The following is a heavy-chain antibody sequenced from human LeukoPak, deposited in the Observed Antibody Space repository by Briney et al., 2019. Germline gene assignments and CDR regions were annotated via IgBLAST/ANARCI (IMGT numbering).Heavy chain of an antibody. CDR3: VSGEVGVVYRAGGRYYYYYHAMDV. CDR1: GGSISSSNW. J-gene: IGHJ6*02. Sequence: SGTLSLTCAVSGGSISSSNWWSWVRQPPGKGLEWIGEIYHSGSTNYNPSLKSRVTISVDKSKNQFSLKLSSVTAADTAVYYCVSGEVGVVYRAGGRYYYYYHAMDVWGQGTTVTVSS. V-gene: IGHV4-4*02. CDR2: IYHSGST. D-gene: IGHD2-15*01.